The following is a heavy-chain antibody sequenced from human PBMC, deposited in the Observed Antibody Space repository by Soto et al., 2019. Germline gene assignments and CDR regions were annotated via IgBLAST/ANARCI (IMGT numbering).Heavy chain of an antibody. CDR2: IVVGSGNT. Sequence: GASVKVSCKASGFTFTSSAVQWVRQARGQRLEWIGWIVVGSGNTNYAQKFQERVTITRDMSTSTAYMELSSLRSEDTAVYYCAADEFLEWLYTPYYYYYGMDVWGQGTTVTVSS. CDR1: GFTFTSSA. CDR3: AADEFLEWLYTPYYYYYGMDV. D-gene: IGHD3-3*01. V-gene: IGHV1-58*01. J-gene: IGHJ6*02.